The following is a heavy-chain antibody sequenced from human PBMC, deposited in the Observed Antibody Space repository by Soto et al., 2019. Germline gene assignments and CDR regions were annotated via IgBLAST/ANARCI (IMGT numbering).Heavy chain of an antibody. CDR1: VVSFSGYY. J-gene: IGHJ4*02. V-gene: IGHV4-34*01. D-gene: IGHD6-19*01. CDR2: INHRGST. CDR3: ARGEGSGWYFDY. Sequence: SETLSLTCAVYVVSFSGYYWTWVRQPPGKGLEWIGEINHRGSTSYNPSLKSRVTISVDTSKNQFSLRLSSVTAADTAVYYRARGEGSGWYFDYWGQGTRVTVSS.